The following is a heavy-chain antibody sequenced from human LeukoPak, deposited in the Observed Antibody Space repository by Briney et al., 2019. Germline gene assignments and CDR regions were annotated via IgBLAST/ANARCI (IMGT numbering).Heavy chain of an antibody. Sequence: GASVKVSCKASGYTFSDYYIHWVRQAPGQGLEWMGWIHPNSGGTNYLQEFHGRVTMTRDTSISTAYMELASLRSDDTAVYYCASTSHRDGYNEPYYFDYWGQGTLVTVSS. D-gene: IGHD5-24*01. J-gene: IGHJ4*02. CDR2: IHPNSGGT. V-gene: IGHV1-2*02. CDR3: ASTSHRDGYNEPYYFDY. CDR1: GYTFSDYY.